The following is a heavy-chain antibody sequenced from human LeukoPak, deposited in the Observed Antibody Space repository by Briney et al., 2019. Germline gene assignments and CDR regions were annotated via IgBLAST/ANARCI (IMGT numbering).Heavy chain of an antibody. CDR1: GGSISSSSYY. D-gene: IGHD3-10*01. Sequence: SGTLSLTCTVSGGSISSSSYYWGWIRQPPGKGLEWIGSIYYSGSTYYNPSLKSRVTISVDTSKNQFSLKLSSVTAADTAVYYCARRDLHGSGNDYWGQGTLVTVSS. CDR2: IYYSGST. CDR3: ARRDLHGSGNDY. J-gene: IGHJ4*02. V-gene: IGHV4-39*01.